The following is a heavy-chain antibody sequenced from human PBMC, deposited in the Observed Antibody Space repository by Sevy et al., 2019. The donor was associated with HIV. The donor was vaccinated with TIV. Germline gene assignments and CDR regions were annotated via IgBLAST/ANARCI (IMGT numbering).Heavy chain of an antibody. D-gene: IGHD1-26*01. CDR1: RFTFNTYW. V-gene: IGHV3-7*01. Sequence: GGSLRLSCAASRFTFNTYWMSWVRQAPGNGLEWVGNIKEDGSAKYYADSVKGRLTISRDNAKNSLYLQMNSLRVEDTAVYYCARDSPGYGGYNYWGQGTLVTVSS. J-gene: IGHJ4*02. CDR2: IKEDGSAK. CDR3: ARDSPGYGGYNY.